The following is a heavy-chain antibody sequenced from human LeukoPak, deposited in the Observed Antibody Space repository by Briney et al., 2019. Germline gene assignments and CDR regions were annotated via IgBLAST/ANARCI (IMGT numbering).Heavy chain of an antibody. CDR3: AKDAQRGFDYSNSLES. D-gene: IGHD4-11*01. V-gene: IGHV3-30*18. CDR1: GFTSSSYS. J-gene: IGHJ4*02. Sequence: PGGSLRLSCAASGFTSSSYSMNWVRQAPGKGLEWVAIIYSDATNQYYADSVKGRFTISRDNSRNTVYLQMNSPRAEDTAVYFCAKDAQRGFDYSNSLESWGQGTLVTVSS. CDR2: IYSDATNQ.